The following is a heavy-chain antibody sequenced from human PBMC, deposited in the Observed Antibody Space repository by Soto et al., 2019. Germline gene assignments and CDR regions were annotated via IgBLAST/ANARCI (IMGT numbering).Heavy chain of an antibody. CDR2: INHSGST. V-gene: IGHV4-34*01. J-gene: IGHJ4*02. CDR1: GGSFSGYY. CDR3: AREATVDVHFDY. Sequence: SETLSLTCAVYGGSFSGYYWTWIRQPPGTGLEWIGEINHSGSTNYNPSLKSRVTISVDTSKNQFSLKLSSVTAADTAVYYCAREATVDVHFDYWGQGTLVTVSS. D-gene: IGHD1-26*01.